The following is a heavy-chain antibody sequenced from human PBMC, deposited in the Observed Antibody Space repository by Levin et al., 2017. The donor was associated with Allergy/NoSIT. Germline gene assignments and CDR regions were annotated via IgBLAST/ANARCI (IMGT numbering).Heavy chain of an antibody. J-gene: IGHJ4*02. D-gene: IGHD2-2*01. CDR1: GFTFSSYA. Sequence: GGSLRLSCAASGFTFSSYAMSWVRQAPGKGLEWVSAISGSGGSTYYADSVKGRFTISRDNSKNTLYLQMNSLRAEDTAVYYCATRYCSSTSCYVPYWGQGTLVTVSS. CDR2: ISGSGGST. CDR3: ATRYCSSTSCYVPY. V-gene: IGHV3-23*01.